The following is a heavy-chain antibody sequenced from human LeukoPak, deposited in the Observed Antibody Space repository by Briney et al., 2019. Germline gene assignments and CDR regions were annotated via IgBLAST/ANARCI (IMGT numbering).Heavy chain of an antibody. V-gene: IGHV4-39*07. CDR1: SGSISISYYY. Sequence: SESLSLTCTVSSGSISISYYYWGWVRQPPGKALEWFGNIFYSGSTHYRPSLSSRVPISLDTSRNQFSLKPRYLTAADTAVYYWAKSTGNGLIDIGGQRTMVTVSS. J-gene: IGHJ3*02. D-gene: IGHD2-8*01. CDR3: AKSTGNGLIDI. CDR2: IFYSGST.